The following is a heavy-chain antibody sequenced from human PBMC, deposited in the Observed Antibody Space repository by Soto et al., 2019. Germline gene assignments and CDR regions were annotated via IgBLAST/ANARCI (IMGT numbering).Heavy chain of an antibody. J-gene: IGHJ6*02. CDR1: GFTFSSYE. CDR2: ISSSGSTI. D-gene: IGHD4-17*01. CDR3: ARDGEDYGGKRGYGMDV. V-gene: IGHV3-48*03. Sequence: PGGSLRLSCAASGFTFSSYEMNWVRQAPGKGLEWVSYISSSGSTIYYADSVKGRFTISRDNAKNSLYLQMNSLRAEDTAVYYCARDGEDYGGKRGYGMDVWGQGTTVTVSS.